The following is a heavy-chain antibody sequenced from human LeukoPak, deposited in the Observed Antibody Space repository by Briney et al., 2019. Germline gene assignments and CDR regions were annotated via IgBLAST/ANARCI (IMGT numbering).Heavy chain of an antibody. CDR3: ARGLNYYFDY. CDR1: GFTFSSYT. V-gene: IGHV3-21*01. Sequence: GGSLRLSCAASGFTFSSYTMSWVRQAPGKGLEWVSSISSSSSYIYYADSVKGRFTISRDNAKNSLYLQMNSLRAEDTAVYYCARGLNYYFDYWGQGTLVTVSS. J-gene: IGHJ4*02. CDR2: ISSSSSYI. D-gene: IGHD5/OR15-5a*01.